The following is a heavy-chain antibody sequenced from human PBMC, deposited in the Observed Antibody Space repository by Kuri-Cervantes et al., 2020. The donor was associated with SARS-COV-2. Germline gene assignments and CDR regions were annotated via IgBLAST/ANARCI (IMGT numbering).Heavy chain of an antibody. CDR1: GGSFSDYY. D-gene: IGHD3-22*01. J-gene: IGHJ4*02. Sequence: SQTLSLTCAVYGGSFSDYYWSWIRQPPGKGLEWIGEINHSGSTNYNPSLKSRVTISVNTSKNQFSLKLSSVTAADTAVYYCVGEGHYDHSAFDYWGPGTLVTVSS. CDR3: VGEGHYDHSAFDY. CDR2: INHSGST. V-gene: IGHV4-34*01.